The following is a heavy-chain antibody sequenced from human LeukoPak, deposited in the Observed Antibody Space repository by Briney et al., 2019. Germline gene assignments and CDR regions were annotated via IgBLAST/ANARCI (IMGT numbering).Heavy chain of an antibody. CDR2: ISSSSSYI. Sequence: PGGSLRLSCASSGFTFSSYNMNWVRQAPGKGLEWVSSISSSSSYIYYADSVKGRFTISRDNSKNTLYLQMNSLRAEDTAVYYCARDRATVVSDAFDIWGQGTMVTVSS. J-gene: IGHJ3*02. CDR3: ARDRATVVSDAFDI. V-gene: IGHV3-21*04. D-gene: IGHD4-23*01. CDR1: GFTFSSYN.